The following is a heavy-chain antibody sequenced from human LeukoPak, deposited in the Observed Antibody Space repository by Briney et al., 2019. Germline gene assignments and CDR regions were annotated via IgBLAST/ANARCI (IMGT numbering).Heavy chain of an antibody. V-gene: IGHV3-23*01. CDR1: GFTFSSYA. CDR2: ISGSGGST. D-gene: IGHD3-22*01. Sequence: QPGGSLRLSCAASGFTFSSYAMSWVRQAPGKGLEWVSAISGSGGSTYYADSVKGRFTISRDNSKNTLYLQMNSLRAEDTAVYYCAKEKYYCDSRSYYFDYWGQGTLVTVSS. J-gene: IGHJ4*02. CDR3: AKEKYYCDSRSYYFDY.